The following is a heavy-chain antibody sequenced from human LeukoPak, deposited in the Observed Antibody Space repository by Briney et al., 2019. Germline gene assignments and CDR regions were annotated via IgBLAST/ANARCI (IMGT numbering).Heavy chain of an antibody. CDR1: GFTFSSYW. Sequence: GGSLRLSCAASGFTFSSYWMSWVRQAPGKGLEWVANIKPDGSEKYYVDSVKGRFAIFRDNAKNSLPLQMNSLRAEDTAVYYCARDDYGGTGYWGQGILVAVSS. J-gene: IGHJ4*02. CDR2: IKPDGSEK. D-gene: IGHD4/OR15-4a*01. CDR3: ARDDYGGTGY. V-gene: IGHV3-7*01.